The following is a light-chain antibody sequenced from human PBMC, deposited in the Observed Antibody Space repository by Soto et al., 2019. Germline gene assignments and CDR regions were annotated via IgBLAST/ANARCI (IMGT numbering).Light chain of an antibody. CDR2: EVS. CDR3: SSYTTSSTVA. Sequence: QSALTQSASVSGSPGQSITISCTGTSNDIGGYNYVSWYQQHPDKAPKLMIFEVSNRPSGVSNRFSGSKSGNTASLTISGLLPEDEADYYCSSYTTSSTVAFGAGTKLTVL. V-gene: IGLV2-14*01. J-gene: IGLJ2*01. CDR1: SNDIGGYNY.